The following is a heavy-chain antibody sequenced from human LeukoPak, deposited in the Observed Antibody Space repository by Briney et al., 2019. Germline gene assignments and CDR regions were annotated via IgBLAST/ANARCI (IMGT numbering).Heavy chain of an antibody. D-gene: IGHD1-26*01. CDR3: ARDVGGSYWGYGY. V-gene: IGHV1-69*05. CDR1: GGTFSSYA. Sequence: ASVKVSCKASGGTFSSYAISWVRQAPGQGLEWMGGIIPIIGTANYAQKFQGRVTITTDESTSTAYMELSSRRSEDTAVYYCARDVGGSYWGYGYWGRGTLVTVSS. J-gene: IGHJ4*02. CDR2: IIPIIGTA.